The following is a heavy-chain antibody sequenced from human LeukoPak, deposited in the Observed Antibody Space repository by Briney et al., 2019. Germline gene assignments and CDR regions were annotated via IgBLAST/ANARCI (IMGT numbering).Heavy chain of an antibody. CDR1: GFTFSSSV. D-gene: IGHD5-18*01. V-gene: IGHV3-30*04. CDR3: ARMRGYSYD. CDR2: VSHDEKHDK. Sequence: GTSLSLSCAASGFTFSSSVMHWVRQAPGKGLEWVALVSHDEKHDKQYPDSVKGRFTISRDNSKNTVYLQINTLSTEDSAMYYCARMRGYSYDWGQGTLVTVSS. J-gene: IGHJ4*02.